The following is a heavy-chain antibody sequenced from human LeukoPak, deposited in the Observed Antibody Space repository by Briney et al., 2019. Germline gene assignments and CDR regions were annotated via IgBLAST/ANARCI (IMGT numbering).Heavy chain of an antibody. CDR2: ISGSGGST. Sequence: PGGSLRLSCAASGFTFSSYAMSWVRQAPGKGLEWVSAISGSGGSTYYADSVKGRFTISRGNSKNTLYLQMNSLRAEDTAVYYCAKLRRDGYNFPVDYWGQGTLVTVSS. J-gene: IGHJ4*02. CDR1: GFTFSSYA. D-gene: IGHD5-24*01. CDR3: AKLRRDGYNFPVDY. V-gene: IGHV3-23*01.